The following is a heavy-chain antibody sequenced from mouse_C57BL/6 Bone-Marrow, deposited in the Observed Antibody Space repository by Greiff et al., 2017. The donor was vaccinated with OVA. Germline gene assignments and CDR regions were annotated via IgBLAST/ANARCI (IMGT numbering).Heavy chain of an antibody. V-gene: IGHV5-2*01. D-gene: IGHD2-4*01. CDR2: INSDGGST. J-gene: IGHJ4*01. Sequence: EVKLMESGGGLVQPGESLKLSCESNEYEFPSHDMSWVRKTPEKRLELVAAINSDGGSTYYPDTMERRFIISRDNTKKTLYLQMSSLRSEDTALYYCARHGDYDGDYYAMDYWGQGTSVTVSS. CDR1: EYEFPSHD. CDR3: ARHGDYDGDYYAMDY.